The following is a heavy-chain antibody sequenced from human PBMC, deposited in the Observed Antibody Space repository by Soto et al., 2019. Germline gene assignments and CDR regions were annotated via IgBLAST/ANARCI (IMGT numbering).Heavy chain of an antibody. D-gene: IGHD2-21*02. CDR2: INPSGGST. V-gene: IGHV1-46*01. CDR1: GYTFTSYY. CDR3: AREERLYCGGDCHGWFDP. J-gene: IGHJ5*02. Sequence: GASVKVSCKASGYTFTSYYIHWVRQAPGQGLEWMGIINPSGGSTSYAQKFQGRVTMTRDTSTSTVYMELSSLRSEDTAVYYCAREERLYCGGDCHGWFDPWGQGTLVTVSS.